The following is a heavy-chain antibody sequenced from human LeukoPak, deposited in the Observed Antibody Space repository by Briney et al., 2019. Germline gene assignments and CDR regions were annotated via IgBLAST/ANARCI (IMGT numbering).Heavy chain of an antibody. V-gene: IGHV4-39*01. CDR3: ARSIMITFGGVIPHYFDY. D-gene: IGHD3-16*02. CDR2: IYYSGST. Sequence: SETLSLTCTVSGGSISSSSYYWGWIRQPPGKGLEWIGSIYYSGSTYYNPSLKSRVTISVETSKNQFSLKLSSVTAADTAVYYCARSIMITFGGVIPHYFDYWGQGTLVTVSS. J-gene: IGHJ4*02. CDR1: GGSISSSSYY.